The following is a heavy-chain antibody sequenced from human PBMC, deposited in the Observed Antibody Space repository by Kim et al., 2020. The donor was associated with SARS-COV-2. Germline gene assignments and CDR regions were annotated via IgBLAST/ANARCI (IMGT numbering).Heavy chain of an antibody. D-gene: IGHD5-18*01. CDR1: GGSFSGYY. J-gene: IGHJ6*03. CDR2: INHSGST. V-gene: IGHV4-34*01. Sequence: SETLSLTCAVYGGSFSGYYWSWIRQPPGKGLEWIGEINHSGSTNYNPSLKSRVTISVDTSKNQFSLKLSSVTAADTVVYYCSSTAMEYYYYYYMDVWGKGTTVTVSS. CDR3: SSTAMEYYYYYYMDV.